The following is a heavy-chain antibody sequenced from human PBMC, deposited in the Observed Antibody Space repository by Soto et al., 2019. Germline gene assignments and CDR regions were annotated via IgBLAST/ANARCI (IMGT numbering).Heavy chain of an antibody. V-gene: IGHV4-30-4*01. CDR1: GGSVSGVDYF. Sequence: KPSETLSLTCTVSGGSVSGVDYFWSWIRQSPGKGLEWIGYIYYTGITHLNPSLESRLTMAVDTSKNEFSLKLTSVSAADTAVYFCAREERKGIISWFDPWGQGTQVTVSS. D-gene: IGHD2-21*01. CDR3: AREERKGIISWFDP. CDR2: IYYTGIT. J-gene: IGHJ5*02.